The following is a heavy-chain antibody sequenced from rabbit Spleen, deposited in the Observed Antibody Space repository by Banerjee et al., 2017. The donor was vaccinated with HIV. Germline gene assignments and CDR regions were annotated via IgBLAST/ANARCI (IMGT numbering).Heavy chain of an antibody. CDR2: MCLGSAMT. D-gene: IGHD3-1*01. CDR1: GFSFSSSYC. J-gene: IGHJ4*01. V-gene: IGHV1S40*01. Sequence: QSLEESGGGLVKPGASLTLTCTASGFSFSSSYCMCWVRQAPGKGLEWIGCMCLGSAMTYYATWAKGRFTGSKTSSTTVTLQMTSLTVADTATYFCARGPDSVNNAFDLWGPGTLVTVS. CDR3: ARGPDSVNNAFDL.